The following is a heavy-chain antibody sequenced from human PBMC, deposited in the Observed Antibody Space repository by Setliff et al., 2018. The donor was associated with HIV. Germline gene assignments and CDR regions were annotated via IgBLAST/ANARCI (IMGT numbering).Heavy chain of an antibody. CDR1: GYSFTDYY. CDR2: INPKSDGT. J-gene: IGHJ4*02. Sequence: ASVKVSCKASGYSFTDYYIHWVRQAPGQGLEWMGWINPKSDGTNYAQKFQGWITMTRDTSISTAYMELSRLRSDDTAVYYCSRGMDYYDTSGYYQYYFDSWGQGTPVTVSS. CDR3: SRGMDYYDTSGYYQYYFDS. V-gene: IGHV1-2*04. D-gene: IGHD3-22*01.